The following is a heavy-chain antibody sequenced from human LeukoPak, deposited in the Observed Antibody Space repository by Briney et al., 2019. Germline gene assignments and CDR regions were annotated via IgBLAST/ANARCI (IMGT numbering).Heavy chain of an antibody. CDR2: IYYSGST. D-gene: IGHD2-15*01. CDR1: GGSISSYY. V-gene: IGHV4-59*08. Sequence: SETLSLTCTVSGGSISSYYWSWIRQPPGKGLEWIGYIYYSGSTNYNPSLKSRVTMSVDTSKNQFSLKLSSVTAADTAVYYCARHLGGYYYYGMDVWGQGTTVTVSS. J-gene: IGHJ6*02. CDR3: ARHLGGYYYYGMDV.